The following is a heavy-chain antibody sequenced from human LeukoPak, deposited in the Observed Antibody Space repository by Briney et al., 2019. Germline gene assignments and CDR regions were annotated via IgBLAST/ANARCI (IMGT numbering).Heavy chain of an antibody. CDR3: AKDLASQYDYVWGTFDY. Sequence: GRSLRLSCAASGFTFSSYAMSWVRQAPGKGLEWVSAISGSGGSTYYADSVKGRFTISRDNSKNTLYLQMNSLRAEDTAVYYCAKDLASQYDYVWGTFDYWGQGTLVTVSS. CDR1: GFTFSSYA. CDR2: ISGSGGST. D-gene: IGHD3-16*01. J-gene: IGHJ4*02. V-gene: IGHV3-23*01.